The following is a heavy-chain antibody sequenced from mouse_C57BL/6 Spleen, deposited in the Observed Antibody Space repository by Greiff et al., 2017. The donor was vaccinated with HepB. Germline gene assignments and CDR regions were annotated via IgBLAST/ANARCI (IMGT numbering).Heavy chain of an antibody. CDR1: GYAFTNYL. Sequence: QVQLQQSGAELVRPGTSVKVSCKASGYAFTNYLMEWVKQRPGQGLEWIGVINPGSGGTNYNEKFKGKATLTADKSSSTAYMQLSSLTSEDSAVYFCAREGVDWGKGTTLTVSS. D-gene: IGHD1-1*02. CDR2: INPGSGGT. V-gene: IGHV1-54*01. J-gene: IGHJ2*01. CDR3: AREGVD.